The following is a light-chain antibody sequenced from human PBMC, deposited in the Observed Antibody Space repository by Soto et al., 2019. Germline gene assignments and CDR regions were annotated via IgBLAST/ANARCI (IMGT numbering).Light chain of an antibody. Sequence: EVVLTQSPGTLSLSPGERATLSCRASRSVSSSYLAWYQQKPGQAPRLLIYGASSRATGIPDRFSGSGSGTDFTFTISRLEPEDFAVYYCQQYDFSLIFGGGTKVEIK. V-gene: IGKV3-20*01. CDR1: RSVSSSY. J-gene: IGKJ4*01. CDR3: QQYDFSLI. CDR2: GAS.